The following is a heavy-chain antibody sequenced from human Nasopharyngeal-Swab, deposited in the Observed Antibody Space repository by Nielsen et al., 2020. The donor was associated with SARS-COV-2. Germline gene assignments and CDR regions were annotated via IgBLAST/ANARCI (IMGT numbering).Heavy chain of an antibody. J-gene: IGHJ6*04. Sequence: GESLKISCAAYGFSFSNYWMDWVRQVPGKGLMWVSHITSDGTTTTYADSVRGRFTVSRDNAKDTLYLQMNSLRAEDTAVYYCARSYWGAEDVWGKGTTVTVSS. CDR3: ARSYWGAEDV. CDR2: ITSDGTTT. CDR1: GFSFSNYW. V-gene: IGHV3-74*03. D-gene: IGHD7-27*01.